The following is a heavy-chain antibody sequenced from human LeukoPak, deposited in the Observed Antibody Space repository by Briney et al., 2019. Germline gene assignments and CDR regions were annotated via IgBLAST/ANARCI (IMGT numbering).Heavy chain of an antibody. V-gene: IGHV4-34*01. CDR3: AREKRITMVRGVINWFDP. D-gene: IGHD3-10*01. CDR2: INHSGST. Sequence: PSETLSLTCAVYGGSFSGYYWSWIRQPPGKGLEWIGEINHSGSTNYNPSLKSRVTISVDTSKNQLSLKLSSVTAADTAVYYCAREKRITMVRGVINWFDPWGQGTLVTVSS. J-gene: IGHJ5*02. CDR1: GGSFSGYY.